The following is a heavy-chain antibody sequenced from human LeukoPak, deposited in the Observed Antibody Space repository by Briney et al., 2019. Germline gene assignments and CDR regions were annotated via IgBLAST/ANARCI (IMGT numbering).Heavy chain of an antibody. CDR3: ARDLLAHRYYYYGMDV. V-gene: IGHV1-69*05. CDR2: IIPIFGTA. Sequence: SVKVSCKASGGTFSSYAISWVRQAPGQGLEWMGGIIPIFGTANYAQKFQGRVTITTDESTSTAYMELRSLRSDDTAVYYCARDLLAHRYYYYGMDVWGQGTTVTVSS. J-gene: IGHJ6*02. D-gene: IGHD2-15*01. CDR1: GGTFSSYA.